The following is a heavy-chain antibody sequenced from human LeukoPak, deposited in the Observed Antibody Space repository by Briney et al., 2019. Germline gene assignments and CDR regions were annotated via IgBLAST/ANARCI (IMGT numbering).Heavy chain of an antibody. V-gene: IGHV3-33*01. CDR3: ARERYYYGSGSHRNYYYYGMDV. Sequence: GGSLRLSCAASGFTFSSYGMHWVRQAPGKGLEWVAVIWYDGSNKYYADSVKGRFTISRDNSKNTLYLQMNSLRAEDTAVYYCARERYYYGSGSHRNYYYYGMDVWGQGTTVTVSS. D-gene: IGHD3-10*01. CDR1: GFTFSSYG. J-gene: IGHJ6*02. CDR2: IWYDGSNK.